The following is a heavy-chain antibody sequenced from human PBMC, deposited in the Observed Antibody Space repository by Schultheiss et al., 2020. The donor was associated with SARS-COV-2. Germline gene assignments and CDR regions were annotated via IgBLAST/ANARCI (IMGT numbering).Heavy chain of an antibody. CDR3: AKLSRKWVVAATATPLPLPDY. CDR2: IYYRGSI. Sequence: SCTVSGGSISSSSYYWGWIRQPPGKGLEWIGTIYYRGSIYYNPSLKSRVTISVDTSKSQFSLKLSSVTAADTAVYYCAKLSRKWVVAATATPLPLPDYWGQGTLVTVSS. J-gene: IGHJ4*02. CDR1: GGSISSSSYY. D-gene: IGHD2-15*01. V-gene: IGHV4-39*01.